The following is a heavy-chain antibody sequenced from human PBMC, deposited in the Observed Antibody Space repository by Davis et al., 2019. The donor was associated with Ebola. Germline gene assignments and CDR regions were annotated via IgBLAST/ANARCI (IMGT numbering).Heavy chain of an antibody. D-gene: IGHD4-17*01. V-gene: IGHV1-2*02. CDR1: GYTFTGYY. Sequence: ASVKVSCKASGYTFTGYYMHWVRQAPGQGLEWMGWINPNSGGTNYAQKFQGRVTLTRDTSISTAYMELSRLRSDDTAVYYCAKAQYGEHPDDAFDIWGQGTMVTVSS. CDR2: INPNSGGT. CDR3: AKAQYGEHPDDAFDI. J-gene: IGHJ3*02.